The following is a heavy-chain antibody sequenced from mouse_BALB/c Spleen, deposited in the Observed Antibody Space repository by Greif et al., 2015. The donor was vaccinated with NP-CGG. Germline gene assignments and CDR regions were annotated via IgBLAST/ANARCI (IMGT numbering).Heavy chain of an antibody. CDR2: ISSGGSYT. Sequence: EVMLVESGGGLVKPGGSLKLSCAASGSTFSSYAMSWVRQTPEKRLEWVATISSGGSYTYYPDSVKGRFTISRDNAKNTLYLQMSSLRSEDTAMYYCARQVRRDAMDYWGQGTSVTVSS. V-gene: IGHV5-9-1*01. J-gene: IGHJ4*01. CDR1: GSTFSSYA. CDR3: ARQVRRDAMDY. D-gene: IGHD2-14*01.